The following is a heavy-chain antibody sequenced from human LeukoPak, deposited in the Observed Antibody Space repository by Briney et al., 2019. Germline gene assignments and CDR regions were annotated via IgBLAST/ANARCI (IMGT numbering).Heavy chain of an antibody. Sequence: SETLSLTCAVYGGSFSGYYWSWIRQPPGKGLEWIGEINHSGSTNYNPSLKSRVTISVDTSKNQFSLKLSSVTAADTAVYYCARALPPYCSGGSCYSVEYIYYYDSRRLHYFDYWGQGTLVTVSS. CDR3: ARALPPYCSGGSCYSVEYIYYYDSRRLHYFDY. CDR1: GGSFSGYY. V-gene: IGHV4-34*01. CDR2: INHSGST. D-gene: IGHD2-15*01. J-gene: IGHJ4*02.